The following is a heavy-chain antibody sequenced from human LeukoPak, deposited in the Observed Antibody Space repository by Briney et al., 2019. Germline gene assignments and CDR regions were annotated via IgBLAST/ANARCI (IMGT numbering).Heavy chain of an antibody. V-gene: IGHV3-15*01. J-gene: IGHJ4*02. CDR2: IKSKTDDGTT. Sequence: PGGSLRLSCAASGFTFSNAWMSWVRQAPGKGLEWVGRIKSKTDDGTTDYAAPVKGRFTISRDDSKNTLYLQMNSLKTEDTAVYYCTTELLWFGELSDYWGQGTLVTVSS. CDR3: TTELLWFGELSDY. CDR1: GFTFSNAW. D-gene: IGHD3-10*01.